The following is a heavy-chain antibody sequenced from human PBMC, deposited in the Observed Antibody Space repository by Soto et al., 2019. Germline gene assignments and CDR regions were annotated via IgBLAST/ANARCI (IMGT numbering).Heavy chain of an antibody. CDR1: GFTFSSYG. J-gene: IGHJ6*02. D-gene: IGHD3-9*01. V-gene: IGHV3-33*01. CDR2: IWYDGSNK. Sequence: GGSLRLSCAASGFTFSSYGMHWVRQAPGKGLEWVAVIWYDGSNKYYADSVKGRFTISRDNSKNTLYLQMNSLRAEDTAVYYCARPLGDDILAGYPPVFGMDVWGQGTTVTVSS. CDR3: ARPLGDDILAGYPPVFGMDV.